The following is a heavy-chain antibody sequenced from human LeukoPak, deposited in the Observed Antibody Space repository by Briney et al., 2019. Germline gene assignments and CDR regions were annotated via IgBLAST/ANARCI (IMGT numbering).Heavy chain of an antibody. V-gene: IGHV3-23*01. CDR1: GFALSNFA. CDR2: MSGSGYYT. Sequence: PGGSLRLSCAAYGFALSNFAMSWVRQAPGKGLEWVSAMSGSGYYTYYVESVKGRFTISRDNSKNTLYLHMNSLRADDTAVYYCAKMEGQRLYDYCMDVWGRGTTVTVSS. J-gene: IGHJ6*03. D-gene: IGHD3-3*01. CDR3: AKMEGQRLYDYCMDV.